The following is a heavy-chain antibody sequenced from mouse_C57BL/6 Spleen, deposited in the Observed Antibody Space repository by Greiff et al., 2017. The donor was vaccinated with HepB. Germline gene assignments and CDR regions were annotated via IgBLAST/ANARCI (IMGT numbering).Heavy chain of an antibody. D-gene: IGHD1-1*01. CDR1: GYTFTSYW. CDR2: IYPGSGST. V-gene: IGHV1-55*01. Sequence: QVQLQQPGAELVKPGASVKMSCKASGYTFTSYWITWVKQRPGQGLEWIGDIYPGSGSTNYNEKFKSKATLTVDTSSSTAYMQLSSLTSEDSAVYYLARSSYYGSREDWYFDVWGTGTTVTVSS. CDR3: ARSSYYGSREDWYFDV. J-gene: IGHJ1*03.